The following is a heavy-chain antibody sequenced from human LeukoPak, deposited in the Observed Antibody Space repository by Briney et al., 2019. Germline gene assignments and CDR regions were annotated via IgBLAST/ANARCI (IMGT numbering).Heavy chain of an antibody. CDR1: GASISSFH. D-gene: IGHD3-22*01. V-gene: IGHV4-4*07. Sequence: PPETLPVTCTASGASISSFHGSWIRQPAGKGLALIGRIFNRGSTDYNPSLKTRATMSVDTSKKQFALKLNTVTAADTAVYYCARLRFYDSTGYSPGHYMDVWVKGTTVTVSS. J-gene: IGHJ6*03. CDR3: ARLRFYDSTGYSPGHYMDV. CDR2: IFNRGST.